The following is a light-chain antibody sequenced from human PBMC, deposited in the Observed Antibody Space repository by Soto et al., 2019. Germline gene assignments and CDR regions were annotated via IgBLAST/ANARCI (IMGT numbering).Light chain of an antibody. CDR3: QQSYSTPPT. Sequence: ESQMTQAPSSLSASVGDVDTITCRASQSISSYLNWYQQKPGKAPKLLIYAASSLQSGVPSRFSGSGSGTDFTLTISSLQPEDFATYYCQQSYSTPPTFGQGTMVDVK. CDR1: QSISSY. CDR2: AAS. J-gene: IGKJ1*01. V-gene: IGKV1-39*01.